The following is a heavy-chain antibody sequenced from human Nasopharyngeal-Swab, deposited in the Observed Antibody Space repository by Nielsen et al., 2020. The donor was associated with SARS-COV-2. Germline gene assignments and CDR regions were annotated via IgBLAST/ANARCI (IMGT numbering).Heavy chain of an antibody. V-gene: IGHV3-23*01. CDR1: GFTFSSYA. J-gene: IGHJ5*01. D-gene: IGHD1-7*01. CDR3: ARDHKNWNFPNWFDP. CDR2: ISGSGGST. Sequence: GGSLRLSCAASGFTFSSYAMSWVRQAPGKGLEWVSAISGSGGSTYYADSVKGRFTISRDNSKNTLYLQMNSLRAEDTAVYYCARDHKNWNFPNWFDPWGQGTLVTVSS.